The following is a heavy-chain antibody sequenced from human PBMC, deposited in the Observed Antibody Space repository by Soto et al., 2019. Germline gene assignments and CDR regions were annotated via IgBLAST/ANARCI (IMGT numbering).Heavy chain of an antibody. Sequence: QVQLVLSGAEVKKPGASVKVSCKASGYTFINYGISWVRQAPGQGLEWMGWISAYNGNTNYAQKLQGRVTMTTDTSTSTAYMELRSLRSDDTAVYYCARDVRATYDFWSVDWFDPWGQGTLVTVSS. CDR1: GYTFINYG. CDR3: ARDVRATYDFWSVDWFDP. V-gene: IGHV1-18*01. J-gene: IGHJ5*02. CDR2: ISAYNGNT. D-gene: IGHD3-3*01.